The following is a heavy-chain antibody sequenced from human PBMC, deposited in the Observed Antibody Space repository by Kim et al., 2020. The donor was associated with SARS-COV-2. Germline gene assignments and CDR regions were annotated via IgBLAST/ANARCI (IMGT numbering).Heavy chain of an antibody. CDR3: ARDQGAYNV. J-gene: IGHJ4*02. D-gene: IGHD1-1*01. Sequence: WFTDYAVSLKGRITITPDTSKNQFSLQVDSVTPEDTAIYYCARDQGAYNVWGQGTLVTVSS. CDR2: WFT. V-gene: IGHV6-1*01.